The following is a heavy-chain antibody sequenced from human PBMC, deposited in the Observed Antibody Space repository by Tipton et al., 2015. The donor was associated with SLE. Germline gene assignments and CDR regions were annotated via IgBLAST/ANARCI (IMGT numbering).Heavy chain of an antibody. V-gene: IGHV1-18*01. Sequence: QLVQSGAEVKKPGASVKVSCKASGYTFTSYGISWVRQAPGQGLEWMGWISAYNGNTNYAQKFQGRVTMTRDTSISTAYMELSRLRSDDTAVYYCASRAKGGVVNYYDSSGWPHAFDIWGQGTMVTVSS. D-gene: IGHD3-22*01. J-gene: IGHJ3*02. CDR1: GYTFTSYG. CDR3: ASRAKGGVVNYYDSSGWPHAFDI. CDR2: ISAYNGNT.